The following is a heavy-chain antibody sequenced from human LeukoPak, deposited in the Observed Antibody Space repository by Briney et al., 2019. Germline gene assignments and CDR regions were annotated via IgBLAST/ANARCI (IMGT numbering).Heavy chain of an antibody. CDR2: ISGSGGST. D-gene: IGHD3-10*01. V-gene: IGHV3-23*01. Sequence: GGSLRLSCAASGFTFSSYAMSWVRQAPGKGLEWVSGISGSGGSTYYADPVKGRFTISRDNSKNTLYLQMNSLRAEDTAVYYCAKDRVLLWFGNSPDYWGQGTPVTVSS. CDR3: AKDRVLLWFGNSPDY. CDR1: GFTFSSYA. J-gene: IGHJ4*02.